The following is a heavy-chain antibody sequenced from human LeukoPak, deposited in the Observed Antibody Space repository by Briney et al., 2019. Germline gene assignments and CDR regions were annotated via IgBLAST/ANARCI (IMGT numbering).Heavy chain of an antibody. Sequence: GGSLRLSCAASGFTFSYYWMSWVRQAPGKGLEWVANIKEDGSENYSVDSVKGRFTISRDNAKNSLYLQMNSLRAEDTAVYYCARSSHGDFWSGYYFDDWGQGTLVTVSS. CDR3: ARSSHGDFWSGYYFDD. CDR1: GFTFSYYW. J-gene: IGHJ4*02. CDR2: IKEDGSEN. V-gene: IGHV3-7*01. D-gene: IGHD3-3*01.